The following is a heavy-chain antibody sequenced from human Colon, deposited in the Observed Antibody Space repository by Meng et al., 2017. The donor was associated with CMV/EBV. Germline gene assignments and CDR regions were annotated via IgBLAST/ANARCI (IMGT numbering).Heavy chain of an antibody. J-gene: IGHJ4*02. Sequence: GGSLRLSCAASGFTFSRNWMTWVRQAPGKGLEWVAFIRYDGSDKYYVDSVKGRFTISRDNSKNTLYLQMNSLRAEDTAVYYCAKYSSSSLSFESWGQGTLVTVSS. D-gene: IGHD6-6*01. CDR3: AKYSSSSLSFES. V-gene: IGHV3-30*02. CDR1: GFTFSRNW. CDR2: IRYDGSDK.